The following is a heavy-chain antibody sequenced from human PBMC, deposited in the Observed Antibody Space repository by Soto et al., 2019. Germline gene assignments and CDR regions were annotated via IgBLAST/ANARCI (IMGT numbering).Heavy chain of an antibody. CDR2: ISYDGSNK. D-gene: IGHD1-26*01. CDR1: GFTFSSYG. Sequence: QVQLVESGGGVVQPGRSLRLSCAASGFTFSSYGMHWVRQAPGKGLEWVAVISYDGSNKYYADSVKGRFTISRDNSKNTLYLQMNSLRDEDTAVYYCATPSKWELDLWTFDIWGQGTMVTVSS. J-gene: IGHJ3*02. CDR3: ATPSKWELDLWTFDI. V-gene: IGHV3-30*03.